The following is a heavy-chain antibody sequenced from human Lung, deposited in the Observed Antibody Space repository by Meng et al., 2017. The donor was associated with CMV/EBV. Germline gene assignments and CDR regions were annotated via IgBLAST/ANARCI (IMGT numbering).Heavy chain of an antibody. Sequence: EVQLVESXGGLVQPGGSLRLSCEDSGFTFSKYWFHWVRQVPGEGLVWVSRINTDGSFTSYADSVKGRFTISRDNAKNTLYLHMHTLRVDDSAVYYCGRDLTGERDQWGQGTLGTVSS. D-gene: IGHD7-27*01. J-gene: IGHJ4*02. V-gene: IGHV3-74*03. CDR1: GFTFSKYW. CDR2: INTDGSFT. CDR3: GRDLTGERDQ.